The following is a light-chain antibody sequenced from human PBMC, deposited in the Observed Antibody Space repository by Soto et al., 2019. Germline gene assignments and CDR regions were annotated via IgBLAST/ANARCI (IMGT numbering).Light chain of an antibody. CDR1: SSDVGGYNY. V-gene: IGLV2-14*01. Sequence: QSALTQPASVSGSPGQSITISCTGTSSDVGGYNYVSWYQQHPGKAPKLMIYDVSNRPSGVSNRFSGSKSGNTASLTISGLQVEDEADYYCSSYTSSSTLVVFGGGTTLTVL. CDR3: SSYTSSSTLVV. J-gene: IGLJ2*01. CDR2: DVS.